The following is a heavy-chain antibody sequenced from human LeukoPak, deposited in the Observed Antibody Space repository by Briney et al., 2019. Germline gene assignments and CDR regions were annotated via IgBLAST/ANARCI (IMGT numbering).Heavy chain of an antibody. CDR1: GFTFSSYS. CDR2: ISSSSSAI. Sequence: GGSLRLSCAASGFTFSSYSMNWVRQAPGKGLEWASYISSSSSAIYYADSVKGRFTISRDNAKNSLYLQMNSLRAEDTAVYYCARESRQNAYLSFDYWGQGTLVTVSS. D-gene: IGHD3-16*01. J-gene: IGHJ4*02. V-gene: IGHV3-48*04. CDR3: ARESRQNAYLSFDY.